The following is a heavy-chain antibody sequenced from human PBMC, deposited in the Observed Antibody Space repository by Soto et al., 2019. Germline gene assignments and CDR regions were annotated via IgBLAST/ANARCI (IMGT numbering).Heavy chain of an antibody. V-gene: IGHV3-48*03. J-gene: IGHJ4*02. CDR1: GFAFSNYE. Sequence: GGSLSLSCAASGFAFSNYEMNWVRQAPGKGLEWVSYISLSGSTIYYADSVKGRFTISRDDAKNSLYLQMDSLRADDTAAYYCARESFSASPNFFDYWGQGTLVTVSS. CDR2: ISLSGSTI. D-gene: IGHD3-3*02. CDR3: ARESFSASPNFFDY.